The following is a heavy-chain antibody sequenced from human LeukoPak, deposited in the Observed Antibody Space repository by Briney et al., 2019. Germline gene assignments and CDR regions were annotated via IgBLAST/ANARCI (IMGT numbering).Heavy chain of an antibody. V-gene: IGHV3-20*04. J-gene: IGHJ4*02. CDR1: GFTFDDYG. D-gene: IGHD1-26*01. Sequence: GGSLRLSCAASGFTFDDYGMSWVRQAPGKGLEWVSGINWNGGSTGYADSVKGRFTISRDNAKNSLYLQMNSLRAEDTALYYCARGWSGSRGYPEDFDYWGQGTLVTVSS. CDR2: INWNGGST. CDR3: ARGWSGSRGYPEDFDY.